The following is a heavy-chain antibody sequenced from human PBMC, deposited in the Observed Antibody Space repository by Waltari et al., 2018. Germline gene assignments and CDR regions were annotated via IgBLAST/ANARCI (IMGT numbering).Heavy chain of an antibody. CDR3: AHSRISGWYGDYFDY. J-gene: IGHJ4*02. CDR1: GFSLSTSGVG. CDR2: IYWNDDK. Sequence: QITLKESGPTLVKPTQTLTLTCTFSGFSLSTSGVGVGWIRQPPGKALEWLALIYWNDDKRYSPSLKSRLTITKDTSKNQVVLTMTNMDPVDTATYYCAHSRISGWYGDYFDYWGQGTLVTVSS. D-gene: IGHD6-19*01. V-gene: IGHV2-5*01.